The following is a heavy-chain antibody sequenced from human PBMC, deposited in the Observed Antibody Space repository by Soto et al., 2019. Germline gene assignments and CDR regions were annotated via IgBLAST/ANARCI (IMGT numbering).Heavy chain of an antibody. CDR2: IHYSGST. Sequence: QVQLQESGPGLVKPSETLSLTCTVSGVSITSHYWTWIRQPPGKGLEWIGNIHYSGSTNYSPSFKGRVIISVDTSENQSSLKLSSVTTADTDVYYCTVGGAGHPFDYWGQGTLVTVSS. CDR3: TVGGAGHPFDY. D-gene: IGHD3-16*01. J-gene: IGHJ4*02. CDR1: GVSITSHY. V-gene: IGHV4-59*11.